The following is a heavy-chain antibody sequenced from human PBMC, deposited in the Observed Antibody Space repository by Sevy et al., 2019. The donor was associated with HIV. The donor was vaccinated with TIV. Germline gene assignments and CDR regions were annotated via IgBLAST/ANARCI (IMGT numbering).Heavy chain of an antibody. J-gene: IGHJ6*02. V-gene: IGHV3-30*04. CDR3: ARDRARPFYYGMDV. CDR1: GFTFSSYA. CDR2: ISYDGSNK. D-gene: IGHD3-10*01. Sequence: GGSLRLSCAASGFTFSSYAMHWVRQAPGKGLEWVAVISYDGSNKYYADSVKGRFTISRDNSKNTLYLQMNSLRAEDTAVYYCARDRARPFYYGMDVWGQGTTVTVSS.